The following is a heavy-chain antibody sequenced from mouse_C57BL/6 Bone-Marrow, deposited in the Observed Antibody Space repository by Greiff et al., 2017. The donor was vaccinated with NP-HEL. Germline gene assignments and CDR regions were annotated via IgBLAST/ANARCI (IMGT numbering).Heavy chain of an antibody. CDR1: GFSFNTYA. J-gene: IGHJ3*01. Sequence: EVKLMESGGGLVQPKGSLKLSCAASGFSFNTYAMNWVRQAPGKGVEWVARIRSKSNNYATYYADSVKDRFTISRDDSESMLYLQMNNLKTEDTAMYYCVYDGYYGPWFAYWGQGTLVTVSA. CDR3: VYDGYYGPWFAY. V-gene: IGHV10-1*01. D-gene: IGHD2-3*01. CDR2: IRSKSNNYAT.